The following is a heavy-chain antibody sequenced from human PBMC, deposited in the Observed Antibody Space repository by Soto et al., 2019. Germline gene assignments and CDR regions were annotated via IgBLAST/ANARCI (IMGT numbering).Heavy chain of an antibody. CDR1: GGTFSSYA. CDR2: IIPIFGTA. D-gene: IGHD2-15*01. J-gene: IGHJ6*02. CDR3: ARGDFYCSGGSCYPQMFHYYGMDV. Sequence: SVKVSCKASGGTFSSYAISWVRQAPVQGLEWMGGIIPIFGTANYAQKFQGRVTITADESTSTAYMELSSLRSEDTAVYYCARGDFYCSGGSCYPQMFHYYGMDVWGQGTTVTVSS. V-gene: IGHV1-69*01.